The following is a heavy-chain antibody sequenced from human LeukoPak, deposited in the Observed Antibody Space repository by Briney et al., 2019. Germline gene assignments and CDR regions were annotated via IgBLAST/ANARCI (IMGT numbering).Heavy chain of an antibody. CDR3: ARQLLWFGVPDAFDI. CDR1: GASISSSSYY. CDR2: IYYNGDT. V-gene: IGHV4-39*01. Sequence: PSETLSLTCIVSGASISSSSYYWGWIRQPPGKGLEWIGSIYYNGDTYYNSSLKSRLTISVDTSKNQSTLKLSSVTAADTALYYCARQLLWFGVPDAFDIWGQGTMVTVSS. J-gene: IGHJ3*02. D-gene: IGHD3-10*01.